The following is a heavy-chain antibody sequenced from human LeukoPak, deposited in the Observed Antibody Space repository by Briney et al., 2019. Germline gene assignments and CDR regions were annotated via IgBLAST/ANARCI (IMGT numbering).Heavy chain of an antibody. CDR1: GFTFNSYW. J-gene: IGHJ6*03. Sequence: GGSLRLSCAASGFTFNSYWMSWVRQAPGKGLEWVANIKQDGSDKYYVDSVKGRFTISRDNAKNSLYLQMNSLRAEDTAVYYCARGYCSGYTCYSSYYYYYMDVWGKGTTVPVSS. CDR3: ARGYCSGYTCYSSYYYYYMDV. D-gene: IGHD2-15*01. CDR2: IKQDGSDK. V-gene: IGHV3-7*04.